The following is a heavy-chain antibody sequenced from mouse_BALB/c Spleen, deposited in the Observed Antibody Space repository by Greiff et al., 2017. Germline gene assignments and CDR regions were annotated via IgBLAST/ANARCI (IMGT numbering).Heavy chain of an antibody. CDR2: ISYSGST. D-gene: IGHD2-1*01. V-gene: IGHV3-8*02. Sequence: EVKLMESGPSLVKPSQTLSLTCSVTGDSITSGYWNWIRKFPGNKLEYMGYISYSGSTYYNPSLKSRISITRDTSKNQYYLQLNSVTTEDTATYYCARYGNYVRYFDYWGQGTTLTVSS. CDR3: ARYGNYVRYFDY. J-gene: IGHJ2*01. CDR1: GDSITSGY.